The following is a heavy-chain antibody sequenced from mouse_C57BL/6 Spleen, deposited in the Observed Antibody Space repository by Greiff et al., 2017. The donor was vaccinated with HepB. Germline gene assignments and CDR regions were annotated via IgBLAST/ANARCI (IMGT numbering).Heavy chain of an antibody. D-gene: IGHD1-1*01. CDR3: ARSYYGGSYEYFDV. CDR1: GYSFTGYF. J-gene: IGHJ1*03. CDR2: INPYNGDT. Sequence: EVMLVESGPELVKPGDSVKISCKASGYSFTGYFMNWVMQSHGKSLEWIGRINPYNGDTFYNQKFKGKATLTVDKSSSTAHMELRSLTSEDSAVYYCARSYYGGSYEYFDVWVTGTTVTVSS. V-gene: IGHV1-20*01.